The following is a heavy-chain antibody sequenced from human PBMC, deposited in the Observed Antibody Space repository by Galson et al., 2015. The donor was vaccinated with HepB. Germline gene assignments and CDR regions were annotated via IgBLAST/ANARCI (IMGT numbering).Heavy chain of an antibody. V-gene: IGHV4-39*07. CDR3: ARDLRWGAAAGSAYFDY. Sequence: ETLSLTCTVSGDSISKNIYQWGWIRQPPEKGLEWIGSIFHSGTTYYNPSLKSRVTISVDTSKNQFSLKLSSVTAADTAVYYCARDLRWGAAAGSAYFDYWGQGTLVTVSS. CDR2: IFHSGTT. J-gene: IGHJ4*02. D-gene: IGHD6-13*01. CDR1: GDSISKNIYQ.